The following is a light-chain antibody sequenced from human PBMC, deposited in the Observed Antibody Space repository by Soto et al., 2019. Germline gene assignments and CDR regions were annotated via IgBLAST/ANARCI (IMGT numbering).Light chain of an antibody. Sequence: DIQMAPSTSSLSGPVADSLSITCQASQTISSWLAWYQQRPGKAPRLLIYKASNLKSGIPSRFSGSGSGTEFTLTISSLQSEDFAVYYCQQYNNWPLTFGGGTKVDIK. CDR2: KAS. CDR1: QTISSW. CDR3: QQYNNWPLT. J-gene: IGKJ4*01. V-gene: IGKV1-5*03.